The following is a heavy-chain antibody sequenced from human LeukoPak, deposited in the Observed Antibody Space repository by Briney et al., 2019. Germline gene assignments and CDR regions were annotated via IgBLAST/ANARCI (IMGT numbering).Heavy chain of an antibody. Sequence: SETLSLTCAVSGGSISSGGYSWSWIRQPPGKGLEWIGEINHSGSTNYNPSLKSRVTISVDTSKNQFSLKLSSVTAADTAVYYCARAPRYCSGGSCYSGAPSPWGQGTLVTVSS. CDR1: GGSISSGGYS. CDR2: INHSGST. D-gene: IGHD2-15*01. CDR3: ARAPRYCSGGSCYSGAPSP. V-gene: IGHV4-34*01. J-gene: IGHJ4*02.